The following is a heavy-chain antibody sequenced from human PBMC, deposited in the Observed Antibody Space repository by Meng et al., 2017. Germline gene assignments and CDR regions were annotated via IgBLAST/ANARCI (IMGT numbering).Heavy chain of an antibody. CDR1: GYTFTSYY. Sequence: QGPLVQSGAEVKKPGASVKVSCKASGYTFTSYYMHWVRQAPGQGLECMGIINPSGGSTSYAQKYQGRVTMTRDTSTSTVYMELSSLRSEDTAVYYCARTNCSGGSCYSFHFDYWGQGTLVTVSS. CDR3: ARTNCSGGSCYSFHFDY. V-gene: IGHV1-46*01. CDR2: INPSGGST. J-gene: IGHJ4*02. D-gene: IGHD2-15*01.